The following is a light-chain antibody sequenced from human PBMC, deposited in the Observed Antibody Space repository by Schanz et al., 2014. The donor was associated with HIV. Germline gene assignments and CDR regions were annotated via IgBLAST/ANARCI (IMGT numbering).Light chain of an antibody. Sequence: QSVLTQPPSVSGSPGQSITISCTGTSSDVGNYNLPSWYRQYPGKVPQLIIYGVTKRPSGISHRFSGSKSGNTASLTISGLQAEDEADYYCCSFAGTSRIFGGGTKVTVL. CDR3: CSFAGTSRI. J-gene: IGLJ2*01. CDR2: GVT. V-gene: IGLV2-23*02. CDR1: SSDVGNYNL.